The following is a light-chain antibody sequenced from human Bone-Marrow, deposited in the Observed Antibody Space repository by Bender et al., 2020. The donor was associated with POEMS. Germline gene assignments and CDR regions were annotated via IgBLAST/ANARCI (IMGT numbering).Light chain of an antibody. V-gene: IGLV1-47*01. J-gene: IGLJ7*01. Sequence: QSVLTQPPSASGTPGQRVTISCSRSSSNIGTNYVYWYQQLPGTAPNLLIYRNNQRPSGVPDRFSGSKSGTSASLAISELRAEEEAEYYCAAWDDSLSGAVFGGGTQLTVL. CDR3: AAWDDSLSGAV. CDR2: RNN. CDR1: SSNIGTNY.